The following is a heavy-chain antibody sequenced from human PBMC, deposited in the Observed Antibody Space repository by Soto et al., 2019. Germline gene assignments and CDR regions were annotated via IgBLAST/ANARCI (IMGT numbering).Heavy chain of an antibody. D-gene: IGHD6-13*01. CDR2: IYYSGST. J-gene: IGHJ6*02. V-gene: IGHV4-30-4*01. Sequence: SETLSLTCTVSGGSISSGDYYWSWIRQPPGKGLEWIGYIYYSGSTYYNPSPKSRVTISVDTSKNQFSLKLSSVTAADTAVYYCAREGDSSSWFYYYGMDVWGQGTTVTVSS. CDR1: GGSISSGDYY. CDR3: AREGDSSSWFYYYGMDV.